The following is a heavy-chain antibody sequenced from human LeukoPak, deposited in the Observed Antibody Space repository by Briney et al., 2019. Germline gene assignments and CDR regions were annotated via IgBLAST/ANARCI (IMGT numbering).Heavy chain of an antibody. CDR3: AKGLVRFLEWLSDAFDI. CDR1: GFTFDDYA. V-gene: IGHV3-9*03. Sequence: GRSLRLSCAASGFTFDDYAMHWVRQAPGKGLEVVSGISWNSGSIGYADSVKGRFTISRDNAKNSLYLQMNSLRAEDMALYYCAKGLVRFLEWLSDAFDIWGQGTMVTVSS. J-gene: IGHJ3*02. D-gene: IGHD3-3*01. CDR2: ISWNSGSI.